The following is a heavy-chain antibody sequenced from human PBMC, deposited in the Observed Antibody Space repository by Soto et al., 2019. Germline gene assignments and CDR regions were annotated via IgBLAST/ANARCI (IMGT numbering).Heavy chain of an antibody. CDR3: ARQRLLRLKPDFDI. CDR2: IYYSGSS. D-gene: IGHD2-21*02. V-gene: IGHV4-39*01. J-gene: IGHJ4*02. CDR1: GGSISSSSYY. Sequence: PSETLSLTCTVSGGSISSSSYYWGWIRQPPGKGLEWIGSIYYSGSSYYNPSLKSRVAISVDTSRNQFSLKLRSVTAADTAVYFCARQRLLRLKPDFDIWGQGTLVTVSS.